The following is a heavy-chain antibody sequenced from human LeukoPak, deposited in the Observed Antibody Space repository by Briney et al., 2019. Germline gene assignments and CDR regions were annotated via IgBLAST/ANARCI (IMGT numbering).Heavy chain of an antibody. J-gene: IGHJ4*02. CDR2: ISPSDSGS. D-gene: IGHD1-26*01. CDR1: GYRFASYW. Sequence: GESLKISCKGSGYRFASYWIVWLRQVPGKGLEWMGFISPSDSGSRYSPPFQGQVTISTDKSINTAYLQWSSLKASDTAIYYCARQDGGSHKYFDFWGQGTLVTVSA. V-gene: IGHV5-51*01. CDR3: ARQDGGSHKYFDF.